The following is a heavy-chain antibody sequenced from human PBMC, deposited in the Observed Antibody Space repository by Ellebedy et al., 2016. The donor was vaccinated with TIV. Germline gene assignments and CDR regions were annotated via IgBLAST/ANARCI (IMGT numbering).Heavy chain of an antibody. CDR2: ISSSSSYI. J-gene: IGHJ4*02. CDR3: AKARRGPYFDY. Sequence: GESLKISXAASGFTFSSYSMNWVRQAPGKGLEWVSSISSSSSYIYYADSVKGRFTISRDNAKNSLYLQMNSLRAEDTAVYYCAKARRGPYFDYWGQGTLVTVSS. D-gene: IGHD3-10*01. V-gene: IGHV3-21*04. CDR1: GFTFSSYS.